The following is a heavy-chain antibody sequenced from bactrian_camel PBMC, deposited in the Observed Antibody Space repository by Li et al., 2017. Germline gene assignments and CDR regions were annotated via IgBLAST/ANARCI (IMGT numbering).Heavy chain of an antibody. CDR3: AATTNVVVSLRTTNYSY. V-gene: IGHV3S31*01. Sequence: DVQLVESGGGSAQAGGSLRLSCAAAGYTYTTHCLGWFRQAPGKEREGVAVIDPDGSPIYYADSVKGRFTISTDNRKDTLYLQMNSLKPEDTGMYYCAATTNVVVSLRTTNYSYWGQGTQVTVS. CDR2: IDPDGSPI. D-gene: IGHD4*01. CDR1: GYTYTTHC. J-gene: IGHJ4*01.